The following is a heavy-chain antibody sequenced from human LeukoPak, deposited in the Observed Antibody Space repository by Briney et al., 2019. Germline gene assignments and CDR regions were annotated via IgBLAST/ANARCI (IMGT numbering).Heavy chain of an antibody. CDR3: AKSRNACYLAMDV. Sequence: PGGSLRLSCAASGFTFDSYAMSWARQAPGKGLEWVSLISITGADTYYADSVEGRFTVSRDNSKNMIYLQMNSLRAEDTAVYYCAKSRNACYLAMDVWGLGTTVTVSS. CDR2: ISITGADT. J-gene: IGHJ6*02. V-gene: IGHV3-23*01. D-gene: IGHD1-1*01. CDR1: GFTFDSYA.